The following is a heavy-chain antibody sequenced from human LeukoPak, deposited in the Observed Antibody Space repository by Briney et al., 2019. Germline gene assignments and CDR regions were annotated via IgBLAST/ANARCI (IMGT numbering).Heavy chain of an antibody. D-gene: IGHD3-3*01. V-gene: IGHV1-24*01. CDR1: GYTLTELS. Sequence: ASVKVSCKVSGYTLTELSMHWVRQAPGKGLEWMGSFDPEDGETIYAQKFQGRVTMTEDTSTDTAYMELSSLRSEDTAVYYCATARSYDFWSGCWFDPWGQGTLVTVSS. CDR3: ATARSYDFWSGCWFDP. J-gene: IGHJ5*02. CDR2: FDPEDGET.